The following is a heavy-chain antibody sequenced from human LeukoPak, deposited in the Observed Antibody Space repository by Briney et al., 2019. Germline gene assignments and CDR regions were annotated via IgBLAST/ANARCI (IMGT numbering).Heavy chain of an antibody. CDR1: GYTFTGYY. V-gene: IGHV1-2*02. CDR3: ARDLIRFLEWLLIYYYYYMDV. CDR2: INPTSGGT. J-gene: IGHJ6*03. D-gene: IGHD3-3*01. Sequence: ASVKVSCKASGYTFTGYYMHWVRQAPRQGVEWMGWINPTSGGTNYAQKFQGRVTMTRDTSISTAYMELSRLRSDDTAVYYCARDLIRFLEWLLIYYYYYMDVWGKGTTVTVSS.